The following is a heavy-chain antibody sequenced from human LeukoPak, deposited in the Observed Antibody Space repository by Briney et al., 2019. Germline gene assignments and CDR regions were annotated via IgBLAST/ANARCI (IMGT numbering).Heavy chain of an antibody. D-gene: IGHD2-2*01. Sequence: PGGSPRLSCTASGFTFGDYAMSWVRQAPGKGLEWVGFIRSKAYGGTTEYAASVKGRFTISRDDSKSIAYLQMNSLKTEDTAVYYCTRDLSAYCSSTSCYNWFDPWGQGTLVTVSS. V-gene: IGHV3-49*04. CDR1: GFTFGDYA. CDR2: IRSKAYGGTT. CDR3: TRDLSAYCSSTSCYNWFDP. J-gene: IGHJ5*02.